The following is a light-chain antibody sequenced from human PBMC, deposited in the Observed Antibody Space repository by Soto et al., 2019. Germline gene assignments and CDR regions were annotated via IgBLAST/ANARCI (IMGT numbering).Light chain of an antibody. CDR3: QQYNNWPRTWT. CDR1: QSVSSN. J-gene: IGKJ1*01. V-gene: IGKV3-15*01. Sequence: EIVMTQSPATLSVSPGERATLSCRASQSVSSNLAWYQQKPGQAPRLLIYGASPRATGIPARFRGSGSGTEFTLTISGLQSEDFAVDYCQQYNNWPRTWTCGQGTKVEIK. CDR2: GAS.